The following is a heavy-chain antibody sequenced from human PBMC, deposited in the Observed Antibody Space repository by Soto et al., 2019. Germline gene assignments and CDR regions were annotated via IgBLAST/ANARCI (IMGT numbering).Heavy chain of an antibody. J-gene: IGHJ6*02. CDR2: IKSKTDGGTT. CDR1: GFTFSNAW. D-gene: IGHD2-2*01. CDR3: TTALSQPLLLYGMDV. V-gene: IGHV3-15*01. Sequence: GGSLRLSCAASGFTFSNAWMSWVRQAPGKGLEWVGRIKSKTDGGTTDYAAPVKGRFTISRDDSKNTLYLQMNSLKTEDTAVYYCTTALSQPLLLYGMDVWGQGTTVTVSS.